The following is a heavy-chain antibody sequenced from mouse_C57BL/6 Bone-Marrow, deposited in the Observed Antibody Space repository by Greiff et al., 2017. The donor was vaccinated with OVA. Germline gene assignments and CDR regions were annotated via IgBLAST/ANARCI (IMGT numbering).Heavy chain of an antibody. CDR2: IYPRSGNT. CDR1: GYTFTSYG. V-gene: IGHV1-81*01. CDR3: ARGPAY. Sequence: VQLQQSGAELARPGASVKLSCKASGYTFTSYGISWVKQRPGQGLEWIGEIYPRSGNTYYNEKFKGKATLTADKSTSTAYMELRSLTSEDSAVYFCARGPAYWGQGTLVTVSA. J-gene: IGHJ3*01.